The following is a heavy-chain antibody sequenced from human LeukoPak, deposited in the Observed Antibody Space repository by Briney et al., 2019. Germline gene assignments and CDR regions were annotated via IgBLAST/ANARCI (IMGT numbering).Heavy chain of an antibody. D-gene: IGHD2-8*01. J-gene: IGHJ4*02. CDR2: LSYDGSNK. CDR1: GFTFSSYS. Sequence: GGSLRLSCAASGFTFSSYSMNWVRQAPGKGLEWVALLSYDGSNKYYADSVQGRFTISRDNSKNTLYLQVNSLRAEDTAVYYCARAPRWNNNGFCYFDYWGQGTLVTVSS. CDR3: ARAPRWNNNGFCYFDY. V-gene: IGHV3-30*03.